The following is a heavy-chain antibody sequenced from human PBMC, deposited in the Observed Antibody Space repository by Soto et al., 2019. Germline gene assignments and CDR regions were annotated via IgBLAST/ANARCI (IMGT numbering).Heavy chain of an antibody. V-gene: IGHV1-18*01. D-gene: IGHD4-17*01. CDR2: ISPYNGNT. CDR3: TRDDRQDDYGAKWYFDL. Sequence: QVQLVQSGVEVKMPGASVKVSCKGSGYTFNSYGISWVRQAPGQGLEWMGWISPYNGNTNSAPKLQGRVTMTTDTSTSTAHMELRSLRSDDTAVYSCTRDDRQDDYGAKWYFDLWGRGTLVTVSS. J-gene: IGHJ2*01. CDR1: GYTFNSYG.